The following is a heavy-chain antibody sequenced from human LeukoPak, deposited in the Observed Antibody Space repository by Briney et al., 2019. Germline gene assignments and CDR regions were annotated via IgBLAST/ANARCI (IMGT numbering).Heavy chain of an antibody. V-gene: IGHV4-61*01. CDR1: GGSVSSSSYY. D-gene: IGHD2-2*01. Sequence: SETLSLTCTVSGGSVSSSSYYWSWIRQPPGKGLEWIGYISYSGNTNYNPSLKSRVTISVDTSKNQFSLKLRSETAADTAVYYCARLYCSRTSCYLDYWGQGTLVTVSS. J-gene: IGHJ4*02. CDR3: ARLYCSRTSCYLDY. CDR2: ISYSGNT.